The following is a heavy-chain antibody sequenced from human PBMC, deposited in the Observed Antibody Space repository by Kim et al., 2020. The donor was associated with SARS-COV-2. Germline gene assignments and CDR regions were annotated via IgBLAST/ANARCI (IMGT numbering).Heavy chain of an antibody. CDR2: ILYSGSA. Sequence: SETLSLTCNVSGGSISTGGYSWTWIRQQPGKGLEWIGYILYSGSAYYNPSLKSRASISIDTSWHHFSLQLSSLTAADTAVYYCASLLLTGNPAFDYWGQGTLVTISS. J-gene: IGHJ4*02. CDR3: ASLLLTGNPAFDY. CDR1: GGSISTGGYS. V-gene: IGHV4-31*03. D-gene: IGHD3-9*01.